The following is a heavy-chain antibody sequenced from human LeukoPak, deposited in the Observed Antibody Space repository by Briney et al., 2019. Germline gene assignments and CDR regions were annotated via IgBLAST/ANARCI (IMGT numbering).Heavy chain of an antibody. CDR3: TTHSIFGVVTYAFHL. CDR2: FVPEDART. D-gene: IGHD3-3*01. V-gene: IGHV1-24*01. CDR1: GYTGFELS. J-gene: IGHJ3*01. Sequence: ASVKFSCKLSGYTGFELSMNWVRQAPGKGLEWMGGFVPEDARTIYAQKFQGRVTMTEDTSTDTAYMELSSLTSEDTAVYYCTTHSIFGVVTYAFHLWGRGTLVTVSS.